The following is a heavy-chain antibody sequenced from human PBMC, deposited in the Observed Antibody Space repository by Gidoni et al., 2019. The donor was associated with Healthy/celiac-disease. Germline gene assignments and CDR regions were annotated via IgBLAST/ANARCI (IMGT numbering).Heavy chain of an antibody. D-gene: IGHD6-19*01. CDR2: ISGSGGST. CDR1: GFTFSSYA. CDR3: AKAAGYSSGIPGAFDI. V-gene: IGHV3-23*01. J-gene: IGHJ3*02. Sequence: EVQLLESGGGLVQPGGSLRLSCAASGFTFSSYAMSWVRQAPGKGLEWVSAISGSGGSTYYADSVKGRFTISRDNSKNTLYLQMNSLRAEDTAVYYCAKAAGYSSGIPGAFDIWGQGTMVTVSS.